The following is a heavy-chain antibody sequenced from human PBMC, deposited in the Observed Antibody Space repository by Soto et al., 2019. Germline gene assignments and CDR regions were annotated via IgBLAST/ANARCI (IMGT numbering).Heavy chain of an antibody. CDR1: GYTFTSYG. CDR3: ARYSSSWPVDDAFDI. Sequence: GASVKVSCKASGYTFTSYGISWVRQAPGQGLEWMGWINANNGNTNYAQKFQGRVTMTRDTSISTAYMELSRLRSDDTAVYYCARYSSSWPVDDAFDIWGQGTMVTVSS. CDR2: INANNGNT. V-gene: IGHV1-18*01. J-gene: IGHJ3*02. D-gene: IGHD6-13*01.